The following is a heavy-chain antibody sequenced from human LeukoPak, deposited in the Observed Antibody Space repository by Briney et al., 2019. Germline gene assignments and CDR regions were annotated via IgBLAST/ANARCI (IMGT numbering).Heavy chain of an antibody. CDR2: IVVGSGNT. V-gene: IGHV1-58*01. CDR1: GFTFTSSA. J-gene: IGHJ5*02. Sequence: GASVKDSCKASGFTFTSSAVQWVRQARGQRLEWIGWIVVGSGNTNYAQKFQERVTITRDMSTSTAYMELSSLRSEDTAVYYCAAETAVAGNNWFDPWGQGTLVTVSS. D-gene: IGHD6-19*01. CDR3: AAETAVAGNNWFDP.